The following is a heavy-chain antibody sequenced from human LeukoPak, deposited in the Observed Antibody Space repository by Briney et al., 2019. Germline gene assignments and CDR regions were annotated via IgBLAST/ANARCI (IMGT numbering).Heavy chain of an antibody. V-gene: IGHV4-61*02. D-gene: IGHD1-26*01. CDR2: IYTSGST. Sequence: TLSLTCTVSGGSISSGTYYWSWIRQPAGKGLEWIGRIYTSGSTHYNPSLKSRVTISVDTSKNQFSLKLSSVTAADTAVYYCAREWELFDYWGQGTLVTVSS. CDR3: AREWELFDY. J-gene: IGHJ4*02. CDR1: GGSISSGTYY.